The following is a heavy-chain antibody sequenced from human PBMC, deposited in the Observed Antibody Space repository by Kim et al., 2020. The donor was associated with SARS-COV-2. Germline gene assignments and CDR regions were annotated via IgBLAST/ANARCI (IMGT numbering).Heavy chain of an antibody. V-gene: IGHV3-30*18. CDR2: ISYHGSNK. J-gene: IGHJ6*02. CDR3: VKGMSYLYSSSSYYGMDV. D-gene: IGHD6-6*01. CDR1: GFTFNAYV. Sequence: GGSLRLSCAASGFTFNAYVMHWVRQAPGKGLEWVALISYHGSNKDYADSVTGRFTISRDNSNNTLYLQMNSLRPEDSAVYYCVKGMSYLYSSSSYYGMDVWGQGPTITV.